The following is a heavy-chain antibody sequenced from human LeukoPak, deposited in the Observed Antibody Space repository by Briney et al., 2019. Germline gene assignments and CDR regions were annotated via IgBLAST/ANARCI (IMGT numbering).Heavy chain of an antibody. Sequence: GGSLRLSCAASGFTFSSFAMHWVRQAPGKGLQWVAVVSYDGSNKYYTDSVKGRFTISRDNSRNTLYLQMNSLRAEDTAVYYCARDEVLCTSISCYVPYGVGVWGQGTTVSVSS. V-gene: IGHV3-30*04. D-gene: IGHD2-2*01. CDR1: GFTFSSFA. J-gene: IGHJ6*02. CDR2: VSYDGSNK. CDR3: ARDEVLCTSISCYVPYGVGV.